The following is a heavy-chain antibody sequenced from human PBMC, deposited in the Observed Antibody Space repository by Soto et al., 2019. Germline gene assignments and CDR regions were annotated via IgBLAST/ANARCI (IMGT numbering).Heavy chain of an antibody. V-gene: IGHV3-30*18. Sequence: QVQLVESGGGVVQPGTSLTLSCVTTGFSFSDFAMHWVRQAPGRGLEWVAVISGDGRVSFYADSVMGQFTISRDNSKNTVYLQLRYLTVEDTAVYYCVKDHSSNYVYWYGMDVWGQGTTVAVSS. CDR1: GFSFSDFA. J-gene: IGHJ6*02. CDR2: ISGDGRVS. CDR3: VKDHSSNYVYWYGMDV. D-gene: IGHD2-2*01.